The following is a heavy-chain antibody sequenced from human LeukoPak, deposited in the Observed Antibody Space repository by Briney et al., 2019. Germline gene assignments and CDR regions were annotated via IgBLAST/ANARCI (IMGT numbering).Heavy chain of an antibody. J-gene: IGHJ6*03. CDR2: ISNSGST. CDR1: GDSVSSGSHY. Sequence: PSETLSLTCTVSGDSVSSGSHYWSWIRQPPGKGLECIGYISNSGSTNYNPSLKSRVTISVDTSKNQLSLNLNSVTAADTAVYYCARSYYDFWSGSYYYYMGVWGKGTTVTVSS. D-gene: IGHD3-3*01. CDR3: ARSYYDFWSGSYYYYMGV. V-gene: IGHV4-61*01.